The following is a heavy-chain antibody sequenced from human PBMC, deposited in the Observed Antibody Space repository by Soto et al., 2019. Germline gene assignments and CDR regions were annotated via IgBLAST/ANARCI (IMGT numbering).Heavy chain of an antibody. CDR1: GGSISSGGYY. J-gene: IGHJ4*02. V-gene: IGHV4-31*03. D-gene: IGHD6-13*01. Sequence: SETLSLTCTVSGGSISSGGYYWTWIRQPPGNGLEWIGYIYYSGSTYYSPSLKSRVTISVDTSTDQFSLKVNFVTAADTAVYYCARVVGVAAAPKQYFDYWGQGTLVTVSS. CDR2: IYYSGST. CDR3: ARVVGVAAAPKQYFDY.